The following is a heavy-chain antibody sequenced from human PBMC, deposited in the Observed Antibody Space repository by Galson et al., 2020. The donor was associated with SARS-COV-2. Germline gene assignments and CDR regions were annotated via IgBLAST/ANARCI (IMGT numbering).Heavy chain of an antibody. Sequence: GGSLRLSCAASGFTFSNAWMSWVRQAPGKGLEWLGHIKTKIDGGTTDYAAPLEDRFIISRDDSINTVFLLMNSLKTDDTAVYYCAAEAHVGVTTAVWLDSWGQGTLVTVSS. CDR3: AAEAHVGVTTAVWLDS. J-gene: IGHJ5*01. V-gene: IGHV3-15*01. CDR2: IKTKIDGGTT. CDR1: GFTFSNAW. D-gene: IGHD2-21*02.